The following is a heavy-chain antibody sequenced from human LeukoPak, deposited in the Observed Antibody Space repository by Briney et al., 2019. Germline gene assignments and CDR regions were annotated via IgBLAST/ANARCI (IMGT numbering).Heavy chain of an antibody. V-gene: IGHV3-53*01. D-gene: IGHD4-23*01. CDR2: IYSGGST. Sequence: GGSLRLSCAASGFTVSSNYMSWVRQAPGKGLEWVSVIYSGGSTYYADSVKGRFTISRDNSKNTLYLQMNSLRAEDMAVYYCARAYGGNDNWFDPWGQGTLVTVSS. CDR1: GFTVSSNY. CDR3: ARAYGGNDNWFDP. J-gene: IGHJ5*02.